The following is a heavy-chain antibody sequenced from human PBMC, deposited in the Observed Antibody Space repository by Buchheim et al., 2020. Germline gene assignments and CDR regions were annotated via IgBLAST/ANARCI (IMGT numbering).Heavy chain of an antibody. J-gene: IGHJ5*02. Sequence: QVQLVQSGAEVKKPGASVKVSCKASGYTFTSYYMHWVRQAPGQGLEWMGIINPSGGSTSYAQKFQGRVTMTRDTSKSTVDMELSSLRSEDTAVYYCARDVGYCSGGSCSREFDPWGQGTL. CDR1: GYTFTSYY. D-gene: IGHD2-15*01. CDR3: ARDVGYCSGGSCSREFDP. V-gene: IGHV1-46*01. CDR2: INPSGGST.